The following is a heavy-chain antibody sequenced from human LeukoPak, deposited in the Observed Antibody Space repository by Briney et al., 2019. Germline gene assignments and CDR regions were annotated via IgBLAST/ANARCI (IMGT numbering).Heavy chain of an antibody. CDR2: IKQDGSDK. Sequence: PGGSLRLSCAASGFTFSSYWMSWVRQAPGKGLEWVAIIKQDGSDKYYVDSVKGRFTISRDNAKNSLYLQMNSLRAEDTAVYFCARDLGINDAFDIWGQGTMLTVSP. CDR1: GFTFSSYW. D-gene: IGHD7-27*01. CDR3: ARDLGINDAFDI. J-gene: IGHJ3*02. V-gene: IGHV3-7*03.